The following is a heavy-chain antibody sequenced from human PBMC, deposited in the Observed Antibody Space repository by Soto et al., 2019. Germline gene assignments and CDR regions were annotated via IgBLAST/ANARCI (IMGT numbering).Heavy chain of an antibody. J-gene: IGHJ6*03. Sequence: ASVKVSCKVSGYTLTELSMHWVRQAPGKGLEWMGGFDPEDGETIYAQKFQGRVTMTEDTSTDTAYMELSSLRSEDTAVYYCARVLVRDILAGDWETGYYYYMDVWGKGTTVTVSS. CDR3: ARVLVRDILAGDWETGYYYYMDV. CDR1: GYTLTELS. CDR2: FDPEDGET. V-gene: IGHV1-24*01. D-gene: IGHD3-9*01.